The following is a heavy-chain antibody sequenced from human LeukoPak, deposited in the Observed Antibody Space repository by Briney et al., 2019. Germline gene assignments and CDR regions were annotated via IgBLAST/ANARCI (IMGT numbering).Heavy chain of an antibody. CDR3: ARPPRPFYYYYMAI. Sequence: ASVKVSCKTSGYTFSRHYMNWVRQAPGQGLEWMGIIDPSGSTTSYAPKFQGRLTMTRDTSTSTDYMELTGLTSEDTAVYYCARPPRPFYYYYMAIWGTGTTVTVSS. CDR2: IDPSGSTT. CDR1: GYTFSRHY. J-gene: IGHJ6*03. V-gene: IGHV1-46*03.